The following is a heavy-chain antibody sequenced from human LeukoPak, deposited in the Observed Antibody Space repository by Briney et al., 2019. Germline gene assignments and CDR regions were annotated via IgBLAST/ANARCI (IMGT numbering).Heavy chain of an antibody. J-gene: IGHJ4*02. CDR2: ISGSGGST. CDR3: AKGGSGSYYTPKNY. Sequence: GGSLRLSCAASGFTFSSNGMSWVRQAPGKGLEWVSGISGSGGSTNYADSVKGRFTISRDNSKNTLYLQMNSPRAEDTAVYYCAKGGSGSYYTPKNYWGQGTLVTVSS. CDR1: GFTFSSNG. V-gene: IGHV3-23*01. D-gene: IGHD3-10*01.